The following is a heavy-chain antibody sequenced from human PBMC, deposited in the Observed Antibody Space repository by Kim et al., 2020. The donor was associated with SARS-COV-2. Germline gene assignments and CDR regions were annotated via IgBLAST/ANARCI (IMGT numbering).Heavy chain of an antibody. Sequence: SETLSLTCTVSGGSISSSSYYWGWIRQPPGKGLEWIGSIYYSGSTYYNPSLKSRVTISVDTSKNQFSLKLRSVTAADTAVYYCARAYYGSGSYYNRPGRPVGYFDYWGQGTLVTVSS. D-gene: IGHD3-10*01. CDR3: ARAYYGSGSYYNRPGRPVGYFDY. CDR1: GGSISSSSYY. V-gene: IGHV4-39*07. CDR2: IYYSGST. J-gene: IGHJ4*02.